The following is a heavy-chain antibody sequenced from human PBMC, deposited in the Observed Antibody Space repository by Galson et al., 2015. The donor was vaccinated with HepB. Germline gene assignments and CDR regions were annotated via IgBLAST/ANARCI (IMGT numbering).Heavy chain of an antibody. CDR2: ISGSDGST. J-gene: IGHJ4*01. CDR3: AKAPPFYYPDTGGPNYFDY. V-gene: IGHV3-23*01. D-gene: IGHD2-8*02. Sequence: SLRLSCAASGFTFSHYAMSWVRQAPGKGLEWVSAISGSDGSTYYADSVKGRFTISRDNSKNTLYLQMNSLRAEDTAVYYCAKAPPFYYPDTGGPNYFDYWGQGTLVTVSS. CDR1: GFTFSHYA.